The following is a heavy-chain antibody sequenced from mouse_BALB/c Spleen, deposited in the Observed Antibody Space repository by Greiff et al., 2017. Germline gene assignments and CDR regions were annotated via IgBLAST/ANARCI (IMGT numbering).Heavy chain of an antibody. CDR1: GFTFSSYG. CDR3: ARQGDDYDPFAY. Sequence: EVHLVESGGDLVKPGGSLKLSCAASGFTFSSYGMSWVRQTPDKRLEWVATISSGGSYTYYPDSVKGRFTISRDNAKNTLYLQMSSLKSEDTAMYYCARQGDDYDPFAYWGQGTLVTVSA. CDR2: ISSGGSYT. D-gene: IGHD2-4*01. J-gene: IGHJ3*01. V-gene: IGHV5-6*01.